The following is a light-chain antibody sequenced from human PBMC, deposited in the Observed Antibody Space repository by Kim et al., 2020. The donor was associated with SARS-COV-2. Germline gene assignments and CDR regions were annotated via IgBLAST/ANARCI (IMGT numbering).Light chain of an antibody. CDR1: QDISNY. V-gene: IGKV1-27*01. Sequence: ASVGDSVTITCRASQDISNYLAWYQQKPGGVPTLLIYAASTLQSGVPSRFSGSGSGTDFTLTISGLQPEDVAIYYCQKSDSAPWTFGQGTKVDIK. J-gene: IGKJ1*01. CDR3: QKSDSAPWT. CDR2: AAS.